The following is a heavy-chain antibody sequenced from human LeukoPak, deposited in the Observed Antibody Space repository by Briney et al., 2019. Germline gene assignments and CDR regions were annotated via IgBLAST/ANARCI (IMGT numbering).Heavy chain of an antibody. Sequence: SVKVSCKASGGTFSSYAISWVRQAPGQGLEWMGGIIPIFGTANYAQKFQGRVTLTADESTSTAYMELSSLRSEDTAVYYCARREEQWPRNYYYGMDVWGKGTTVTASS. CDR1: GGTFSSYA. CDR2: IIPIFGTA. D-gene: IGHD6-19*01. CDR3: ARREEQWPRNYYYGMDV. V-gene: IGHV1-69*13. J-gene: IGHJ6*04.